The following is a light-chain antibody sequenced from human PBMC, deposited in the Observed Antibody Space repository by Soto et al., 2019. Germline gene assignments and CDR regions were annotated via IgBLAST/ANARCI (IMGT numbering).Light chain of an antibody. Sequence: EIVLTQSPGTLSLSPGERATLYCRASQSVGSNYLAWYQQKPGQAPRVLIYGASSRATGIPDRFSGSGSGADFTLTISRLEPEDFAVYYSQQYTTSPFTFGPGTKVDIK. J-gene: IGKJ3*01. CDR3: QQYTTSPFT. CDR1: QSVGSNY. V-gene: IGKV3-20*01. CDR2: GAS.